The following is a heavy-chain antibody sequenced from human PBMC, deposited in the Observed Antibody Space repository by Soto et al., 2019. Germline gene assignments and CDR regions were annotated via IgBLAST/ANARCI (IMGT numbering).Heavy chain of an antibody. V-gene: IGHV2-5*02. Sequence: QITLKESGPTLVKPTQTITLTCTFSGFSLSTSGVGVGWIRQPPGKALEWLALLYWDDDKRYSPSLKSRLTITKDNSNNQVVLTMTNMDPVDTATYYCAHFFYGDYVPFFDFWGQGTLFTVSS. CDR2: LYWDDDK. CDR1: GFSLSTSGVG. D-gene: IGHD4-17*01. J-gene: IGHJ4*02. CDR3: AHFFYGDYVPFFDF.